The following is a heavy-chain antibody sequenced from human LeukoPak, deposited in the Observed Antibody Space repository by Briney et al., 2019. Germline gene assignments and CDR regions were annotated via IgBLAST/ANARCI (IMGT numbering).Heavy chain of an antibody. V-gene: IGHV1-18*04. CDR2: ISAYNGNT. J-gene: IGHJ4*02. Sequence: ASVKVSCKASGYTFTGYYMHWVQQAPGQGLEWMGWISAYNGNTNYAQKLQGRVTMTTDTSTSTAYMELRSLRSDDTAVYYCARGRLATYYYDSSGYYSIDYWGQGTLVTVSS. CDR1: GYTFTGYY. D-gene: IGHD3-22*01. CDR3: ARGRLATYYYDSSGYYSIDY.